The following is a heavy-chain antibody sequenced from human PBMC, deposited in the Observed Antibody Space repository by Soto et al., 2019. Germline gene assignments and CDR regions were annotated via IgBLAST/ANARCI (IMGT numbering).Heavy chain of an antibody. CDR3: ARDTHIAARPYYYYGMDV. CDR1: GGTFSSYA. J-gene: IGHJ6*02. V-gene: IGHV1-69*13. CDR2: IIPIFGTA. D-gene: IGHD6-6*01. Sequence: SVKVSCKASGGTFSSYAISWVRQAPGQGLEWMGGIIPIFGTANYAQKSQGRVTITADESTTTAYMELSSLRSEDTAVYYCARDTHIAARPYYYYGMDVWGQGTTVTVSS.